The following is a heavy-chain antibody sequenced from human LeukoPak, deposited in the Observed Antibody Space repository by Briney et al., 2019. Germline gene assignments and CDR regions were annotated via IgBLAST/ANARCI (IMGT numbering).Heavy chain of an antibody. CDR3: ARGSEWELLSCDF. V-gene: IGHV3-74*01. CDR1: GNYW. D-gene: IGHD1-26*01. CDR2: INSDGSWT. J-gene: IGHJ4*02. Sequence: GGSLRLSCAASGNYWMHWVRQAPGKGLVWVSHINSDGSWTSYADSVKGRLTISRDNAKNSLYLQMNSLRAEDTAVYYCARGSEWELLSCDFWGQGTVVTVSS.